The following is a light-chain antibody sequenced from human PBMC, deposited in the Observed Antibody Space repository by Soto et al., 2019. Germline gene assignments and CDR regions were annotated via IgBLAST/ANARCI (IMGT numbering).Light chain of an antibody. V-gene: IGKV1-5*01. CDR2: EAR. J-gene: IGKJ5*01. Sequence: DIQMTQSPSTLSASVGDRVTITCRASQSISSWLAWYLQKPGKAPKLLIYEARNLESGVPSRFSGSGSGTDFTLTISCLQSEDFATYYCQQYYSYPITFGQGTRLEIK. CDR3: QQYYSYPIT. CDR1: QSISSW.